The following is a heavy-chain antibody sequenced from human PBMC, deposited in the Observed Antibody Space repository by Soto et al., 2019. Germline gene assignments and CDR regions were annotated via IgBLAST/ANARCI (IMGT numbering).Heavy chain of an antibody. D-gene: IGHD6-6*01. CDR2: IYYSGST. V-gene: IGHV4-59*01. J-gene: IGHJ4*02. CDR1: GGSIISYY. CDR3: ARAGAARYFDY. Sequence: PSETLSLTCTVSGGSIISYYWSWIRQPPWKGLEWIGYIYYSGSTNYNPSLKSRVTISVDTSKSQFSLKLSSVTAADTAVYYCARAGAARYFDYWGQGTLVTVSS.